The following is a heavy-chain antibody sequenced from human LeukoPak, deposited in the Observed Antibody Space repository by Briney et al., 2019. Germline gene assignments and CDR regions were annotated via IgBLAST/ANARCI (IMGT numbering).Heavy chain of an antibody. J-gene: IGHJ4*02. Sequence: ASVKVSCKASGYTFTSYYMHWVRQAPGQGLEWMGLINPSGGSTNYAQKFQGRVTMTRDTSTSTVYMELSSLRSKDTAVYYCARVGAGPEYYYDSSGSQPSLDYWGQGTLVTVSS. CDR1: GYTFTSYY. D-gene: IGHD3-22*01. CDR3: ARVGAGPEYYYDSSGSQPSLDY. V-gene: IGHV1-46*01. CDR2: INPSGGST.